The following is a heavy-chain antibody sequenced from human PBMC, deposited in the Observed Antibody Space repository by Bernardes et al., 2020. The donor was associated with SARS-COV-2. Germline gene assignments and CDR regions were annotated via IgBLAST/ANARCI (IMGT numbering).Heavy chain of an antibody. V-gene: IGHV2-5*02. CDR1: GFSLSPSGVG. CDR3: AHRLAAGWYGDWFDP. Sequence: SGSTLLNPTHTLTLTCTFSGFSLSPSGVGVGWIRQPPGKALESLSLLYWDDDKRYSPSLKSRLTITKDTSKNQVVLTMTNMDPVDTATYYCAHRLAAGWYGDWFDPWGQGTLVTVSS. CDR2: LYWDDDK. D-gene: IGHD6-19*01. J-gene: IGHJ5*02.